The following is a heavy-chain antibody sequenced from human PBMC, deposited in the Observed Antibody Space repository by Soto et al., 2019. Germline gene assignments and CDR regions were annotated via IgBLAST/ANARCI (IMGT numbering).Heavy chain of an antibody. CDR2: ISSSGSTI. CDR1: GFTFSDYY. D-gene: IGHD2-15*01. Sequence: GGSLRLSCAASGFTFSDYYMSWIRQAPGKGREWVSYISSSGSTIYYADSVKGRFTISRDNAKNSLYLQMNSLRAEDTAVYYCTRVRGYCSGGSCPGAFDYWGQGTLVTVSS. J-gene: IGHJ4*02. CDR3: TRVRGYCSGGSCPGAFDY. V-gene: IGHV3-11*01.